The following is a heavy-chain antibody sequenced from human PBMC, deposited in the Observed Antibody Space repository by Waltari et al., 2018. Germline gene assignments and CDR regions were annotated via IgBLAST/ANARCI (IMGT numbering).Heavy chain of an antibody. Sequence: EVQLLESGGGLVQPGGSLRLSCAASGFTFSSYAMSWVRQATGKGLEWVSAISGSVGSTDYADSVNGRFTIARDNSKNTLYLQMNSLIAEDTAVYYCAKGRVGYSYDYFDYWGQGTLVTVSS. J-gene: IGHJ4*02. CDR2: ISGSVGST. V-gene: IGHV3-23*01. CDR3: AKGRVGYSYDYFDY. D-gene: IGHD5-18*01. CDR1: GFTFSSYA.